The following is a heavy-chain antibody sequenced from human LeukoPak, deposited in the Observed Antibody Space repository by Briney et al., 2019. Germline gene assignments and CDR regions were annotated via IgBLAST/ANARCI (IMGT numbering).Heavy chain of an antibody. CDR1: GFTFSSYG. D-gene: IGHD3-3*01. CDR2: IRYDGSNK. CDR3: AKDGLDYYTYYYYMDV. Sequence: PGGSLRLSCAASGFTFSSYGMHWVRQAPGKGLEWVAFIRYDGSNKYYADSVKGRFTISRDNSKNTLYLQMNSLRAEDTAVYYCAKDGLDYYTYYYYMDVWGKGTTVTVSS. V-gene: IGHV3-30*02. J-gene: IGHJ6*03.